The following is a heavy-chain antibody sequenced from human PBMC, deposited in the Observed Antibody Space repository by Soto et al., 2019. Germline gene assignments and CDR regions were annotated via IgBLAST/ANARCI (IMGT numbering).Heavy chain of an antibody. CDR2: VTPDGSVY. J-gene: IGHJ4*02. Sequence: QVQLVESGGGVVQPGRSLRLSCVASGFTFSSCAMHWVRQVPGKGLEWLEVVTPDGSVYPYGDSVTGRFSISSDNSRKTPYLQPNSLRPQHTAAHYCVQDRTHTRSFAYWGPGTL. V-gene: IGHV3-30*18. D-gene: IGHD2-2*01. CDR1: GFTFSSCA. CDR3: VQDRTHTRSFAY.